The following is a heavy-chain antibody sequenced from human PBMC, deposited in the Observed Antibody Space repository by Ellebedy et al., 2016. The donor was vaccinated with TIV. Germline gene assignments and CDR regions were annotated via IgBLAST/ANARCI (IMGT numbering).Heavy chain of an antibody. Sequence: SQTLSLTCXISGDSVSSNSATWNWIRQSPSRGLEWLGRTYYKSKWYNDYALSVKSRITINPDTSTNRFSLLLKAVTPEDTAIYYCAREGVTMVRGVIYSYYGMDVWGQGTTVTVSS. J-gene: IGHJ6*02. CDR1: GDSVSSNSAT. D-gene: IGHD3-10*01. CDR3: AREGVTMVRGVIYSYYGMDV. V-gene: IGHV6-1*01. CDR2: TYYKSKWYN.